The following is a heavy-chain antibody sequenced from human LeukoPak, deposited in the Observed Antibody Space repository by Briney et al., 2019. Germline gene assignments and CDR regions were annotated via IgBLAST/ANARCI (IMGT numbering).Heavy chain of an antibody. D-gene: IGHD5-24*01. CDR2: IYPESGGT. V-gene: IGHV1-2*02. CDR1: GYTFTAYY. CDR3: ARGDVYNDC. J-gene: IGHJ4*02. Sequence: ASVKVSCKASGYTFTAYYMHWVRQAPGQGLEWMGWIYPESGGTNYAQKFQGRVTMTRDTSISTTYMELSRLTSDDTAVYYCARGDVYNDCWGQGTLVAVSS.